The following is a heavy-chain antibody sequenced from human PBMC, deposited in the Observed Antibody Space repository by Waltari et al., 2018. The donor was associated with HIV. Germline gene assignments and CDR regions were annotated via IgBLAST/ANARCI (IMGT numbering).Heavy chain of an antibody. CDR2: INYSGST. V-gene: IGHV4-59*01. CDR3: ARVDYVWGSLWYFDL. D-gene: IGHD3-16*01. J-gene: IGHJ2*01. Sequence: QVQLQESGPGLVKPSETLSLTCTVSGDSIRSYYWSWIRQPPGKGLEWIGYINYSGSTNYNPSLKSRVTISVDTSKNQFSLKLSSVTTADTAVYYCARVDYVWGSLWYFDLWGRGTLVTVSS. CDR1: GDSIRSYY.